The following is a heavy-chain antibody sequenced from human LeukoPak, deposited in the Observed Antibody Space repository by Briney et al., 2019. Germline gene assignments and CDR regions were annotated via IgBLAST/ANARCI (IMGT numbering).Heavy chain of an antibody. CDR1: GFTFSSYA. CDR2: ISGSGGTT. Sequence: GGSLRLSCAASGFTFSSYALNWVRQAPGKGLEWVAAISGSGGTTYCADSVKGRFTISRDNSKNTLYLQMNSLRAEDTAVDYGAKPGCSSCWSHFDYWGQGTLVTVSS. V-gene: IGHV3-23*01. D-gene: IGHD6-13*01. J-gene: IGHJ4*02. CDR3: AKPGCSSCWSHFDY.